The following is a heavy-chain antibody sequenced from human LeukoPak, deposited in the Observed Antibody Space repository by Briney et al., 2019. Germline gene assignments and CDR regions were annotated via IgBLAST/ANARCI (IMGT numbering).Heavy chain of an antibody. Sequence: GASVTVSFTSSAYTFTIYDINWVRQAPGQGLELMGWMHPNSGNTGYAQKFQGRVTMTRNTSISTAYMELSSQRSEDTAVYYCARGMFGVVIGSPYWGQGTLVTVSS. D-gene: IGHD3-3*01. J-gene: IGHJ4*02. CDR1: AYTFTIYD. CDR3: ARGMFGVVIGSPY. V-gene: IGHV1-8*01. CDR2: MHPNSGNT.